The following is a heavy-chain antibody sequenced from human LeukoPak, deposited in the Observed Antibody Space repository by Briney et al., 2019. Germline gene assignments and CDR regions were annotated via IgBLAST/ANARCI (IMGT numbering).Heavy chain of an antibody. CDR3: ARTARNKNWFDP. J-gene: IGHJ5*02. CDR2: ISSSSSYI. CDR1: GFTVSNYA. Sequence: GGSLRLSCAASGFTVSNYAMNWVRQAPGKGLEWVSSISSSSSYIYYADSVKGRFTISRDNAKNSLYLQMNSLRAEDTAVYYCARTARNKNWFDPWGQGTLVTVSS. D-gene: IGHD2/OR15-2a*01. V-gene: IGHV3-21*01.